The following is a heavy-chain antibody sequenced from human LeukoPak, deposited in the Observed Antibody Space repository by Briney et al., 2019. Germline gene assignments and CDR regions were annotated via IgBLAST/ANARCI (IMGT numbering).Heavy chain of an antibody. V-gene: IGHV3-23*01. CDR1: GFTFSSYW. Sequence: GGSLRLSCAASGFTFSSYWMSWVRQTPGKGLEWVSAISGSGGSTYYADSVKGRFTISRDNSKNTLYLQMNSLRAEDTAVYYCAKDFNSREPEYYFDYWGQGTLVTVSS. J-gene: IGHJ4*02. CDR3: AKDFNSREPEYYFDY. D-gene: IGHD1-26*01. CDR2: ISGSGGST.